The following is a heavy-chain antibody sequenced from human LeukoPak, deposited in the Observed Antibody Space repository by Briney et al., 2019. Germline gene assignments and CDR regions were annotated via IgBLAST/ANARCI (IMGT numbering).Heavy chain of an antibody. CDR1: GFTFDDHA. CDR2: ISWNSGSI. J-gene: IGHJ3*02. CDR3: VAAAGWADAFDI. V-gene: IGHV3-9*01. Sequence: GRSLRLSCAASGFTFDDHAMHWVRQAPGKGLEWVSGISWNSGSIGYADSVKGRFTISRDNAKNSLYLQMNSLRAEDTALYYCVAAAGWADAFDIWGQGTMVTVSS. D-gene: IGHD6-13*01.